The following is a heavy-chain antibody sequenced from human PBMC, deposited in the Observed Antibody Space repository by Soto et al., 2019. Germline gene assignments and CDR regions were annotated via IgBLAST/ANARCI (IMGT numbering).Heavy chain of an antibody. J-gene: IGHJ3*02. Sequence: GKSLKISCKASGYSFNSYWIGWVRQMPGKGLEWMGIIYPGDSDTRYSPSFQGQVTISADKSISTAYLQWSSLKASDTALYYCASPSSTPGTATAFDIWGQGTMVTVSS. V-gene: IGHV5-51*01. D-gene: IGHD1-1*01. CDR2: IYPGDSDT. CDR1: GYSFNSYW. CDR3: ASPSSTPGTATAFDI.